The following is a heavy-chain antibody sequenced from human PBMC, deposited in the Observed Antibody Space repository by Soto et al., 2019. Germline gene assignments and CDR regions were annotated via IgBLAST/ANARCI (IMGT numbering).Heavy chain of an antibody. V-gene: IGHV3-66*03. CDR2: IYSSGNT. J-gene: IGHJ4*02. Sequence: GGSLRLSCAVSGFTVRSNYMNWVRQAPGKGLEWVSTIYSSGNTYYADSVKGRFTISRDDPKNTLYLQMSSLRVEDTAVYYCVKDRWVDYWGQGTLVTVSS. CDR1: GFTVRSNY. D-gene: IGHD6-13*01. CDR3: VKDRWVDY.